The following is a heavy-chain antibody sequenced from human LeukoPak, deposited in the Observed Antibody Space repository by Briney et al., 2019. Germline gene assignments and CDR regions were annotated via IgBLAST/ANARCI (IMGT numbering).Heavy chain of an antibody. CDR2: VYYSGNT. D-gene: IGHD3-22*01. Sequence: SETLSLTCTVSGGSIGTYYWNWVRQPPGKGPEWIGYVYYSGNTGYNPSLKSRVTISVDTYNNQFSLKLNSVTAADTAVYYCARAASGYYDRWFDPWGQGILVTVSS. CDR3: ARAASGYYDRWFDP. V-gene: IGHV4-59*01. J-gene: IGHJ5*02. CDR1: GGSIGTYY.